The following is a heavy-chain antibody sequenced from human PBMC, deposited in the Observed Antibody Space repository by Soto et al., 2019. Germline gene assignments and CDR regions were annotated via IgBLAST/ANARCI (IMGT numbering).Heavy chain of an antibody. Sequence: GDSLKISCKGSGYSFTSYWIAWVRQMPGKGLECMGIIYPGDSDTRYSPSFQGQVTISVDKSINTAYLQWSSLRASDTAIYYCARQGMLSSMTNYFDSWGQGALVTVSS. CDR3: ARQGMLSSMTNYFDS. V-gene: IGHV5-51*01. CDR1: GYSFTSYW. D-gene: IGHD3-10*02. CDR2: IYPGDSDT. J-gene: IGHJ4*02.